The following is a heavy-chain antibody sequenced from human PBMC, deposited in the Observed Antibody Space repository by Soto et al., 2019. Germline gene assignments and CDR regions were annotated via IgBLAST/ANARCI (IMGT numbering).Heavy chain of an antibody. D-gene: IGHD3-3*01. V-gene: IGHV1-8*01. J-gene: IGHJ4*02. CDR1: GYTFTSYD. CDR2: MNPNSGKT. Sequence: ASVKVSCKASGYTFTSYDINWVRQATGQGLEWMGWMNPNSGKTGYAQKFQGRVTMTRNTSTSTAYMELSSLRSEDTAVYYCARGVTIFGVVTYNFDYWGQGTLVTVSS. CDR3: ARGVTIFGVVTYNFDY.